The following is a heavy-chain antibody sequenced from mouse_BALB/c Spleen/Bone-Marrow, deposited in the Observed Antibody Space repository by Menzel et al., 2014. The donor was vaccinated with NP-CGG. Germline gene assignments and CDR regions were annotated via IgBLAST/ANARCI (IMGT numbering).Heavy chain of an antibody. J-gene: IGHJ2*01. Sequence: QVQLQQSGAELVKPGASVKLSCMTSGYTFTNYWIQWVKQRPGQGLGWIGEIFPGTGTTYYNEKFKGKATLTIDTSSSTAYMQLSSLTSEDPAVHFCARGGDYGYWGQGTTLTVSS. CDR1: GYTFTNYW. CDR2: IFPGTGTT. CDR3: ARGGDYGY. D-gene: IGHD2-13*01. V-gene: IGHV1S132*01.